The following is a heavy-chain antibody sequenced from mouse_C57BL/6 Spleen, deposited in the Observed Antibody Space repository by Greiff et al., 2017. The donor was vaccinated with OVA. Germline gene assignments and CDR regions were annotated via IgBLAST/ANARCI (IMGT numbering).Heavy chain of an antibody. J-gene: IGHJ3*01. V-gene: IGHV14-2*01. D-gene: IGHD1-2*01. Sequence: VQLQQSGAGLVKPGASVKFSCTASGFNFKDYYMHWVQQTPEQGLEWIGRIGPEDGETTYAPKFPGKATITADTSSNTAYLQLSSLTTEDTAVYYCASLHSWFAYWGQGTLVTVSA. CDR3: ASLHSWFAY. CDR1: GFNFKDYY. CDR2: IGPEDGET.